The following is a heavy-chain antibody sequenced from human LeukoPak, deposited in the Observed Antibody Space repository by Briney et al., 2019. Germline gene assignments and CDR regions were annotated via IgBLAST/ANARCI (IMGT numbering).Heavy chain of an antibody. CDR1: KFTFNKHD. Sequence: PGGSLRLSCAHSKFTFNKHDMNWVRQAPGKGLAWVAAISYEGRNKYYADSVKGRFTISRDNYKNTLNLQMNSLRTEDTAVFYCAKPRDIDSWAFDVWGQGTMVTVSS. CDR3: AKPRDIDSWAFDV. V-gene: IGHV3-30*18. D-gene: IGHD2-15*01. CDR2: ISYEGRNK. J-gene: IGHJ3*01.